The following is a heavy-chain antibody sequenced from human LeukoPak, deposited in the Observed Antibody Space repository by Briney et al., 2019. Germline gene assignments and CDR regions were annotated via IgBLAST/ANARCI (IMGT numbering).Heavy chain of an antibody. CDR2: ISAYNGNT. D-gene: IGHD4-17*01. Sequence: ASVKVSSKASGYTFNSYGISWVRQAPGQGLEWMGWISAYNGNTNYAQKLQGRVTMTTDTSTSTAYMELRSLRSDDTAVYYCARGFDDYGDYYFDYWGQGTLVTVSS. CDR3: ARGFDDYGDYYFDY. J-gene: IGHJ4*02. CDR1: GYTFNSYG. V-gene: IGHV1-18*01.